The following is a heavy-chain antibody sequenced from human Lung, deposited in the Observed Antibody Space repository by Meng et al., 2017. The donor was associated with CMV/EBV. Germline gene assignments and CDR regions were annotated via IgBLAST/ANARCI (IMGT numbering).Heavy chain of an antibody. CDR2: ISAGGGST. CDR1: AFTFSNYG. CDR3: AKDWSRYCTSTSCYKPWFDP. D-gene: IGHD2-2*01. J-gene: IGHJ5*02. Sequence: GESXKISXAASAFTFSNYGMSWVRRAPGRGLEWVSGISAGGGSTYYADSVKGRFTVSRDNSKNTLYLQMNSLRAEDTAVYYCAKDWSRYCTSTSCYKPWFDPWGQGTXVTVSS. V-gene: IGHV3-23*01.